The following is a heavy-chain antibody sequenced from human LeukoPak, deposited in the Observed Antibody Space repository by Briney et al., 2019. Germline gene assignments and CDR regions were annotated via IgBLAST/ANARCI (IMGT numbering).Heavy chain of an antibody. V-gene: IGHV3-23*01. CDR2: ITRDGTT. CDR1: GFTFSSYS. Sequence: GGSLRLSCAASGFTFSSYSMNWVRQAPGKGLEWVSGITRDGTTYYADSVKGRFTISRDNSKNTLYLQMNSLRAEDTAVFYCAKNFWSDRYSYYYMDVWGKGTTVTVSS. J-gene: IGHJ6*03. CDR3: AKNFWSDRYSYYYMDV. D-gene: IGHD3-3*01.